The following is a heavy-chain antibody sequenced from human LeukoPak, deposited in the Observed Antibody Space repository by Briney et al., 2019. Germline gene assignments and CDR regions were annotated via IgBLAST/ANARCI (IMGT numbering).Heavy chain of an antibody. CDR2: IRYDGIHK. J-gene: IGHJ5*02. Sequence: GGSLRLSCAASGFTFTNYAMHWVRQAPGKGLEWVAFIRYDGIHKYYADSVEGRFTISRDNSKNTLYLQMNSLRAEDTAVYYCAKGGGQWPYNWFDPWGQGTLVTVSS. CDR3: AKGGGQWPYNWFDP. V-gene: IGHV3-30*02. D-gene: IGHD6-19*01. CDR1: GFTFTNYA.